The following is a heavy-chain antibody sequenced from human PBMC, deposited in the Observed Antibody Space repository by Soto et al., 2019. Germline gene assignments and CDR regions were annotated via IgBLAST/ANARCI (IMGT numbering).Heavy chain of an antibody. J-gene: IGHJ4*02. CDR1: GFTFSSYG. V-gene: IGHV3-30*18. CDR3: AKEVQELLRYFAWSHQSAPDY. Sequence: GGSLRLSCAASGFTFSSYGMRWVRQAPGKGQEWVAVISYDGSNKYYADSVKGRFTISRDNSKNTLYLQLNSLRAEDTAVYYCAKEVQELLRYFAWSHQSAPDYWGQGTLVTVSS. D-gene: IGHD3-9*01. CDR2: ISYDGSNK.